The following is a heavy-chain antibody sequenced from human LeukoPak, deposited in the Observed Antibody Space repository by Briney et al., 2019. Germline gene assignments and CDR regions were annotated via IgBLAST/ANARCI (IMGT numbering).Heavy chain of an antibody. V-gene: IGHV3-66*02. CDR2: IYSGGST. Sequence: GGSLRLSCAASGFTVSSNYMSWVRQAPGKGLEWVSVIYSGGSTYYADSVKGRFTISRDNSKNTLYLQMNSLRAEDTAVYYCAGEEVSSGWYPTDRGQGTLVTVSS. CDR1: GFTVSSNY. J-gene: IGHJ4*02. D-gene: IGHD6-19*01. CDR3: AGEEVSSGWYPTD.